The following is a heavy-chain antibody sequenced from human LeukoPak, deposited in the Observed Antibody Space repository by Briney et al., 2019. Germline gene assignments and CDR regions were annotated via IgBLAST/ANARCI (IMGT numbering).Heavy chain of an antibody. CDR3: ARGYSSSWYYFDY. Sequence: SETLSLTCTVSGGSINSGSNYWSWIRQPAGKGLEWIGRIYTSGSTNYNPSLKSRVTMSVDTSKNQFSLKLSSVTAADTAVYYCARGYSSSWYYFDYWGQGTLVTVSS. V-gene: IGHV4-61*02. CDR1: GGSINSGSNY. J-gene: IGHJ4*02. CDR2: IYTSGST. D-gene: IGHD6-13*01.